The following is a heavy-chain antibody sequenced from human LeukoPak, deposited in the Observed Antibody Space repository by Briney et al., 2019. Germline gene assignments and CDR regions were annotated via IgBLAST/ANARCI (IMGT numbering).Heavy chain of an antibody. D-gene: IGHD3-9*01. Sequence: PGGSLRLSCAASGFTFSSYWMHWVRQAPGQGLVWVSRLNSDGSSTSYADSVKGRFTISRDNAKNTLYLQMNSLRAEDTAVYYCARVSYDILTGHRRAYYYMDVWGKGTTVTISS. CDR1: GFTFSSYW. CDR3: ARVSYDILTGHRRAYYYMDV. V-gene: IGHV3-74*01. CDR2: LNSDGSST. J-gene: IGHJ6*03.